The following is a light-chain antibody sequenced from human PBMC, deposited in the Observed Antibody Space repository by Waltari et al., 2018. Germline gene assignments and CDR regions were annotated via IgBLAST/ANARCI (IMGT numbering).Light chain of an antibody. Sequence: DIVMTQSPDSLAVSLGESATIHCKSSRTVLYSSNNKNYLAWYQQKAGQAPTLVISWASARQSGAPGRFSGSGSGTDFALTISSLQAEDAAVYYCQQYYNIPWTFGQGTKVEVK. CDR2: WAS. CDR1: RTVLYSSNNKNY. CDR3: QQYYNIPWT. V-gene: IGKV4-1*01. J-gene: IGKJ1*01.